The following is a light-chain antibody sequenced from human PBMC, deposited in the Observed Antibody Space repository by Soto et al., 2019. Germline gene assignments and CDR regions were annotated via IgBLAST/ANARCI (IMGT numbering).Light chain of an antibody. J-gene: IGKJ4*01. CDR1: QGISDY. V-gene: IGKV1-27*01. CDR3: QKYQKYNGAPGLT. Sequence: DIQMTQSPSSLSASVGDRVTITCRASQGISDYLAWYQQKPGKVPKLLIYAASTLQSGVPSRFSGSGSGTDFTLTISSLQPEDVATYYCQKYQKYNGAPGLTFGGGTKVEIK. CDR2: AAS.